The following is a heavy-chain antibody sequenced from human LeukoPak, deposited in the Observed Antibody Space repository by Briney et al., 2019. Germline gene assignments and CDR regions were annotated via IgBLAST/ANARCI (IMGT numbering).Heavy chain of an antibody. J-gene: IGHJ4*02. CDR1: GFTFSSYG. CDR3: AKVSAVVAVAGPFDY. Sequence: GGSLRLSCAASGFTFSSYGMHWVRQAPGKGLEWVAVISYDGSNKYYADSVKGRFTISRDNSKNTLYLQMNSLRAEDTAVYYCAKVSAVVAVAGPFDYWSQGTLVTVSS. V-gene: IGHV3-30*18. D-gene: IGHD6-19*01. CDR2: ISYDGSNK.